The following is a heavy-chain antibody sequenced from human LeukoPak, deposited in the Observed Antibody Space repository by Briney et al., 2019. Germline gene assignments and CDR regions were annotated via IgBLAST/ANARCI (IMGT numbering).Heavy chain of an antibody. CDR1: GFSFTSYW. Sequence: NPGESLKISCKGSGFSFTSYWIGWVRQMPGKGLEWMGIIYPGDSDTRYSPSFQGQVTISADKSISTAYLQWSSLKASDTAMYYCARGLGRSFYYYYMDVWGKGTTVTVSS. CDR3: ARGLGRSFYYYYMDV. CDR2: IYPGDSDT. V-gene: IGHV5-51*01. D-gene: IGHD1-26*01. J-gene: IGHJ6*03.